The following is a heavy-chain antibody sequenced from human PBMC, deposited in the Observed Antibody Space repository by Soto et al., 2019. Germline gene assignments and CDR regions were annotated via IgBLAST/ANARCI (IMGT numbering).Heavy chain of an antibody. V-gene: IGHV3-23*01. Sequence: GGSLRLSCAASGFSFSSYAMSWVRQAPGKGLEWVSAISGSGGSTYYADSVKGRFTISRDNSKNTLYLQMNSLRAEDTAVYYCAKKVNSGPGSQYFDYWGQGTLVTVSS. D-gene: IGHD3-10*01. CDR1: GFSFSSYA. CDR2: ISGSGGST. J-gene: IGHJ4*02. CDR3: AKKVNSGPGSQYFDY.